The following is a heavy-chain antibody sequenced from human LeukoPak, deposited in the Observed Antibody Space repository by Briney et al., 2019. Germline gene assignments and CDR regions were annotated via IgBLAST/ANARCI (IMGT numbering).Heavy chain of an antibody. CDR1: GGSISSSSYY. CDR3: ATSVPSSGPDY. Sequence: SEALSLTCTVSGGSISSSSYYWGWIRQPPGKGLEWIGSIYYSGSTYYNPSLKSRVTISVDTSKNQFSLKLSSVTAADTAVYYCATSVPSSGPDYWDQGTLVTVSS. J-gene: IGHJ4*02. V-gene: IGHV4-39*01. CDR2: IYYSGST. D-gene: IGHD6-6*01.